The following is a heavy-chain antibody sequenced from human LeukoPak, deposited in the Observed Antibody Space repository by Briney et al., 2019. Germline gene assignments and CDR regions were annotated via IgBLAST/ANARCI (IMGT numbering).Heavy chain of an antibody. V-gene: IGHV3-30*03. CDR2: ISYDGSNK. CDR1: GFTFSIYG. J-gene: IGHJ4*02. CDR3: ARCQYNSSPDF. Sequence: PGGSLRLSCAASGFTFSIYGMHWVRQAPGKGLEWVAVISYDGSNKYYADSVKGRFTISRDNSKNTLYLQMNSLRAEDTAVYYCARCQYNSSPDFWGQGTLVTVSS. D-gene: IGHD6-13*01.